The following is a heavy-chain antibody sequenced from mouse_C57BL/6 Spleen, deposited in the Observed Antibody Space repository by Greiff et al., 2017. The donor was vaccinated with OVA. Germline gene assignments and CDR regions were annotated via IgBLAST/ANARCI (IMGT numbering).Heavy chain of an antibody. V-gene: IGHV1-53*01. CDR3: ARLGNYYSNSWFAY. CDR2: INPSNGGT. CDR1: GYTFTSYW. D-gene: IGHD2-5*01. Sequence: VQLQQSGTELVKPGASVKLSCKASGYTFTSYWMHWVKQRPGQGLEWIGNINPSNGGTNYNEKFKSKATLTVDKSSSTAYMQLSSLTSEDSAVYYCARLGNYYSNSWFAYWGQGTLVTVSA. J-gene: IGHJ3*01.